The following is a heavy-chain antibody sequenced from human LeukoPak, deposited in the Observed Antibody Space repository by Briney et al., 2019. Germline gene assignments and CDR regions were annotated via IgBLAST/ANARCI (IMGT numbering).Heavy chain of an antibody. CDR3: ARDVVVENWFDP. CDR2: IYYSGST. CDR1: GGSISSSSYY. V-gene: IGHV4-39*07. Sequence: SETLSLTCTVSGGSISSSSYYWGWIRQPPGKGLEWIGSIYYSGSTYYNPSLKSRVTISVDTSKNQFSLKPSSVTAADTAVYYCARDVVVENWFDPWGQGTLVTVSS. J-gene: IGHJ5*02. D-gene: IGHD2-15*01.